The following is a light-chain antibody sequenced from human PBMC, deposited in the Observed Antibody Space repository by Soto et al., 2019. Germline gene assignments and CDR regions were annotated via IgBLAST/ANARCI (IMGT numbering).Light chain of an antibody. CDR3: QQYGSSPLT. CDR2: GAS. CDR1: QSVSSSN. Sequence: EIVLPQSKGTLSFSPGERATLSCRASQSVSSSNFAWYQQKPGQPPRLLIYGASSRATGVPDRFSGSGSGTDFTLTINRLEPEDFAVYFCQQYGSSPLTFGGGTKVDI. J-gene: IGKJ4*01. V-gene: IGKV3-20*01.